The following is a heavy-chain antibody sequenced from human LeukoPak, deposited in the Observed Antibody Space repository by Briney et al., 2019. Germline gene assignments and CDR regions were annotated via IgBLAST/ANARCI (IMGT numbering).Heavy chain of an antibody. D-gene: IGHD3-10*01. CDR1: GYTFTSYY. CDR2: INPSGGST. CDR3: ARDPRYYGSGSYFDY. J-gene: IGHJ4*02. Sequence: GASVKVSCKASGYTFTSYYMHWVRQAPGQGLEWMGIINPSGGSTSYAQKFQGRVTMTRDTSTSTVYMELSSLRSEDTAVYYCARDPRYYGSGSYFDYWGQGTLVTVPS. V-gene: IGHV1-46*01.